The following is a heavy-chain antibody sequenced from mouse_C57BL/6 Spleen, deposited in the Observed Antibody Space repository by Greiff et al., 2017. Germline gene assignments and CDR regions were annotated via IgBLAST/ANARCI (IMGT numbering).Heavy chain of an antibody. Sequence: VQLQQPGAELVRPGTSVKLSCKASGYTFTSYWMHWVKQRPGQGLEWIGVIDPSDSYTNYNQKFKGKATLTVDTSSSTAYMQLSSLTSEDSAVYYCASSSTGPDYWGQGTSLTVSS. CDR3: ASSSTGPDY. CDR1: GYTFTSYW. CDR2: IDPSDSYT. D-gene: IGHD4-1*02. J-gene: IGHJ2*02. V-gene: IGHV1-59*01.